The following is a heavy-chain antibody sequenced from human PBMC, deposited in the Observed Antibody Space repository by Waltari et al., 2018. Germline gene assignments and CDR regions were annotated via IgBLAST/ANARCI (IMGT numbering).Heavy chain of an antibody. CDR3: ARDRGPSSVPDY. J-gene: IGHJ4*02. Sequence: QVQLVQSGAEVKKPGSSVTVSCKASGGTSRSHATRWVRQAPGQGLERMGRIIPTLGIANYAQKFQGRVTITADKSTSTAYMELSSLRSEDTAVYYCARDRGPSSVPDYWGQGTLVTVSS. CDR1: GGTSRSHA. CDR2: IIPTLGIA. V-gene: IGHV1-69*04. D-gene: IGHD6-19*01.